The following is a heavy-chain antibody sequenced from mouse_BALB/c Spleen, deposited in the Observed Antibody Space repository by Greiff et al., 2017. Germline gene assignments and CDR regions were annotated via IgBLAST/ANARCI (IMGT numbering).Heavy chain of an antibody. J-gene: IGHJ1*01. D-gene: IGHD1-1*01. V-gene: IGHV1-69*02. Sequence: QVQLQQPGAELVRPGASVKLSCKASGYTFTSYWINWVKQRPGQGLEWIGNIYPSDSYTNYNQKFKDKATLTVDKSSSTAYMQLSSPTSEDSAVYYCTRGSYTVTRYFDVWGAGTTVTVSS. CDR2: IYPSDSYT. CDR3: TRGSYTVTRYFDV. CDR1: GYTFTSYW.